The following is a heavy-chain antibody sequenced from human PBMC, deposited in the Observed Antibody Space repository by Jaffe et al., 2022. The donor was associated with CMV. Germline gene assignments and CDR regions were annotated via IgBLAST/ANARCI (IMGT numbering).Heavy chain of an antibody. V-gene: IGHV3-23*04. CDR2: ISDSGGST. J-gene: IGHJ4*02. Sequence: EVQLVESGGGLGQPGGSLRLSCSASGFTFNSYAMSWVRQAPGKGLEWVSGISDSGGSTFYADSVKGRFTVSRDNSKNTLYLQMNSLRAEDTAVYYCARWRTREFEYWGQGTLVTVSS. CDR3: ARWRTREFEY. CDR1: GFTFNSYA.